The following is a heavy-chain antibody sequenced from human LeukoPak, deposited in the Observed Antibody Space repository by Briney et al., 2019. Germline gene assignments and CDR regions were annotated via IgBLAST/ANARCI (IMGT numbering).Heavy chain of an antibody. J-gene: IGHJ4*02. CDR1: GGSISSYY. D-gene: IGHD4-17*01. CDR3: VREGEYGEDYY. V-gene: IGHV4-59*01. CDR2: IYYSGST. Sequence: SETLSLTCTVSGGSISSYYWSWIRQPPGKGLEWIGYIYYSGSTNYNPSLKSRVTISVDTSKNQFSLKLSSVSAADTAVYYCVREGEYGEDYYWGQEAQVIVST.